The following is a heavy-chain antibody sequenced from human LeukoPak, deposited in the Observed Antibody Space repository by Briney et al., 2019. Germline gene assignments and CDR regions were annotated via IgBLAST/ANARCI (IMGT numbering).Heavy chain of an antibody. V-gene: IGHV1-58*02. J-gene: IGHJ3*02. D-gene: IGHD3-9*01. CDR2: IVVGSGNT. Sequence: SGKVSCKASGFTFTSSAMQWVRQARGQRLEWRGGIVVGSGNTNYAQKVQERVSITRDMSTSTAYMELSSLRSEDTAVYYCAAESDDDILTGYKDAFDIWGQGTMVTVSS. CDR1: GFTFTSSA. CDR3: AAESDDDILTGYKDAFDI.